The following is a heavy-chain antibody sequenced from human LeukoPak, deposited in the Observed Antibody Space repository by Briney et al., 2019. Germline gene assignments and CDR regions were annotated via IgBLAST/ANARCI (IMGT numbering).Heavy chain of an antibody. D-gene: IGHD3-10*01. CDR1: GFTFSSYW. J-gene: IGHJ4*02. CDR2: INHNGNVN. Sequence: GGSLRLSCAASGFTFSSYWMNWARQAPGKGLKWVASINHNGNVNYYVDSVKGRFTISRDNDKNTLYLQMNSLRAEDTAVYYCEAYGSVWGQGTLVIVSS. CDR3: EAYGSV. V-gene: IGHV3-7*03.